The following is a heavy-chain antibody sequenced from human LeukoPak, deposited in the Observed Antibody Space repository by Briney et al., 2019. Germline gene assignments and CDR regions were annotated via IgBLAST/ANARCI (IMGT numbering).Heavy chain of an antibody. J-gene: IGHJ4*02. CDR1: GGSISSGGYY. CDR2: IYYSGST. CDR3: ARDSRSSFDY. V-gene: IGHV4-31*03. D-gene: IGHD1-14*01. Sequence: SGTLSLTCTVSGGSISSGGYYWSWIRQHPGKGLEWIGYIYYSGSTYYNPSLKSRVTISVDTSKNQFSLKLSSVTAADTAVYYCARDSRSSFDYWGQGTLVTVSS.